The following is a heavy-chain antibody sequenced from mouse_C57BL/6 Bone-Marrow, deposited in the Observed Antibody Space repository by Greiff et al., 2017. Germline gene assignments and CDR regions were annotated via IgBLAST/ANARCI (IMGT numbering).Heavy chain of an antibody. V-gene: IGHV1-5*01. CDR1: GYTFTSYW. CDR3: TSWRLFAY. CDR2: IYPGNSDT. Sequence: EVQLVESGTVLARPGASVKMSCKTSGYTFTSYWMHWVKQRPGQGLEWIGAIYPGNSDTSYNQKFKGKDKLTAVTSASTAYMELSSLTNEDSAVYYCTSWRLFAYWGQGTLVTVSA. J-gene: IGHJ3*01. D-gene: IGHD3-2*02.